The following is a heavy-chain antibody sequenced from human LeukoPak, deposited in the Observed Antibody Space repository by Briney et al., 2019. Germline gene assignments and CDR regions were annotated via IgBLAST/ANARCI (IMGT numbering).Heavy chain of an antibody. CDR1: GFTFSSYT. J-gene: IGHJ4*02. CDR3: ARDVTHCGGDCYSGDY. CDR2: TSSSSSYI. V-gene: IGHV3-21*01. D-gene: IGHD2-21*02. Sequence: PGGSLRLSCAASGFTFSSYTMNWVRQAPGKGLEWVSSTSSSSSYINYADSVKGRFTISRDNAKNSLYLQMNSLRAEDTAVYYCARDVTHCGGDCYSGDYWGQGTLVTVSS.